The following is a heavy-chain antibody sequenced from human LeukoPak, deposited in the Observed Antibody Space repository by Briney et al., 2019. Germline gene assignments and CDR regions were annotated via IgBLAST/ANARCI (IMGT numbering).Heavy chain of an antibody. V-gene: IGHV4-39*02. Sequence: SESLSLTCTVSGGSISSSGYYWGWIRQPPGQGLEWLGTIDYSGTTYHNPSLKSRVTISIDTSKNHFSLKLNSVTAADTAVYYCTRDSGSWTVDYWGQGTLVTVSS. CDR3: TRDSGSWTVDY. J-gene: IGHJ4*02. D-gene: IGHD1-26*01. CDR1: GGSISSSGYY. CDR2: IDYSGTT.